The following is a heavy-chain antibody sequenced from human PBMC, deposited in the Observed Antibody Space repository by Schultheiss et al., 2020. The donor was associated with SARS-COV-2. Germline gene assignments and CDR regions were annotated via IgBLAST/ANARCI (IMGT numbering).Heavy chain of an antibody. CDR1: GFTVSSNY. J-gene: IGHJ6*02. V-gene: IGHV3-53*01. D-gene: IGHD3-22*01. CDR2: IYSGGST. CDR3: ARDLAMYSGYYGMDV. Sequence: GGSLRLSCAASGFTVSSNYMSWVRQAPGKGLEWVSVIYSGGSTYYADSVKGRFTISRDNSKNTLYLQMNSLRAEDTAVYYCARDLAMYSGYYGMDVWGQGTTVTV.